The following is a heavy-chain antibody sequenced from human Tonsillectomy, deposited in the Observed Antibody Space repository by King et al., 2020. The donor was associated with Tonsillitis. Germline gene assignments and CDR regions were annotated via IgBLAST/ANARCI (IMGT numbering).Heavy chain of an antibody. D-gene: IGHD3-9*01. J-gene: IGHJ4*02. CDR3: AKMGYDILTGYYYYFDY. CDR1: GFTFSSYA. Sequence: DVQLVESGGGLVQPGGSLRLSCAASGFTFSSYAMSWVRQAPGKGLEWVSAISGSGGSTYYADSVKGRFTISRDNSKNTLYLQMNSLRAEDTAVYHCAKMGYDILTGYYYYFDYWGQGTLVTVSS. V-gene: IGHV3-23*04. CDR2: ISGSGGST.